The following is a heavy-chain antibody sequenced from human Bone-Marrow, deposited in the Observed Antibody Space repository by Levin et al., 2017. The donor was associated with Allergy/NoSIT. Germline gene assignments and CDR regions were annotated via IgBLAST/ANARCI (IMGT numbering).Heavy chain of an antibody. CDR3: ARGMAVGATAWFDP. Sequence: SSETLSLTCTVSGGSISSGDYYWSWIRQPPGKGLEWIGYIYYSGSTYYNPSLKSRVTISVDTSKNQFSLKLSSVTAADTAVYYCARGMAVGATAWFDPWGQGTLVTVSS. D-gene: IGHD1-26*01. V-gene: IGHV4-30-4*01. J-gene: IGHJ5*02. CDR1: GGSISSGDYY. CDR2: IYYSGST.